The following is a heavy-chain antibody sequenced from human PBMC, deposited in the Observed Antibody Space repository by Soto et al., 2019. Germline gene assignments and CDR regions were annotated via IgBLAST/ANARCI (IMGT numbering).Heavy chain of an antibody. Sequence: QVQLVQSGPEVKKPGSSVNISCTAPKTTFSDYGLNWVRQALGQGLEWMGGIIPVLGTINYAQKFQGRVTINADKSSNTVYMAVSSLTSEDTAVYYCASGTLFCAGDCYFEHWGLGTVVTVSS. V-gene: IGHV1-69*06. CDR3: ASGTLFCAGDCYFEH. CDR1: KTTFSDYG. CDR2: IIPVLGTI. J-gene: IGHJ4*02. D-gene: IGHD2-21*02.